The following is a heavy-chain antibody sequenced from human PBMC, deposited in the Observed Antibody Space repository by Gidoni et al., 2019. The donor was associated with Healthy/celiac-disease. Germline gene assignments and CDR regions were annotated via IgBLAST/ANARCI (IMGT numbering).Heavy chain of an antibody. V-gene: IGHV3-21*01. CDR3: ASGSGSYYTFDY. D-gene: IGHD3-10*01. CDR2: ISSSSSYI. J-gene: IGHJ4*02. CDR1: GFTFSSYS. Sequence: EVQLVESGGGLVKPGGSLSLSCAASGFTFSSYSMNWVRQAPGKGLEWVSSISSSSSYIYYADSVKGRFTISRDNAKNSLYLKMNSLRAEDTAVYYWASGSGSYYTFDYWGQGTLVTVSS.